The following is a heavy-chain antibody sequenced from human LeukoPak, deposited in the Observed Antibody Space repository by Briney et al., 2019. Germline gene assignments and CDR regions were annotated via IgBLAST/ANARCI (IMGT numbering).Heavy chain of an antibody. CDR1: AYTFTAYS. J-gene: IGHJ3*01. Sequence: ASVKVSCNASAYTFTAYSISWVRQAPGQGLEWMGWISVYNGNTNHAQKFQDRVTMTTDTSTSTAYMELRSLRSDDTAVYLFARVREVQYSGGDAFDVWGQGTMVSVSS. CDR2: ISVYNGNT. V-gene: IGHV1-18*04. D-gene: IGHD1-26*01. CDR3: ARVREVQYSGGDAFDV.